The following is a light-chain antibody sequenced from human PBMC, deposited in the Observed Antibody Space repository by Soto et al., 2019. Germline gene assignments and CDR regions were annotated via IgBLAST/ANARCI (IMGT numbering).Light chain of an antibody. CDR1: QNISVY. Sequence: EIVLTQSPATLSSSPGERATLSCRASQNISVYLAWYRQKPGQAPRLLIYAASNRATGIPARFSGSGSGTDFTLTISSLEPEDFAVYYCQQRSNWPRTFGQGTKVDIK. J-gene: IGKJ1*01. V-gene: IGKV3-11*01. CDR2: AAS. CDR3: QQRSNWPRT.